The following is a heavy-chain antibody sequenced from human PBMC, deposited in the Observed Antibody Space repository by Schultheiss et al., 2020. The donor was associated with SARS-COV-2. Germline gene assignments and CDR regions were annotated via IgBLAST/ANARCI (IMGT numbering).Heavy chain of an antibody. D-gene: IGHD3-3*01. CDR1: GFTFSSYA. V-gene: IGHV3-NL1*01. CDR2: IYSGGST. J-gene: IGHJ4*02. CDR3: ARDSSYYDFWSGPDY. Sequence: GGSLRLSCAASGFTFSSYAMHWVRQAPGKGLEWVAVIYSGGSTYYADSVKGRFTISRDNAKNSLYLQMNSLRAEDTAVYYCARDSSYYDFWSGPDYWGQGTLVTVSS.